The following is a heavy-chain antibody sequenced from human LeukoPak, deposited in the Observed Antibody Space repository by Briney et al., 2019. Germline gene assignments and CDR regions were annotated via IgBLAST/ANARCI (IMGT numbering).Heavy chain of an antibody. Sequence: ASVKVSCKASGYTFTSYYMHWVRQAPGQGLEWMGIINPSGGSTSYAQKFQGRVTMTRDMSTSTVYMELGSLRSEDTAVYYCARENRSDYYYYYMDVWGKGTTVTVSS. CDR3: ARENRSDYYYYYMDV. CDR1: GYTFTSYY. D-gene: IGHD3-3*01. CDR2: INPSGGST. J-gene: IGHJ6*03. V-gene: IGHV1-46*01.